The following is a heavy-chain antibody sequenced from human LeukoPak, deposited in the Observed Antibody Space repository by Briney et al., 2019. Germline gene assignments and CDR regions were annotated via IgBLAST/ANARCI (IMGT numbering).Heavy chain of an antibody. J-gene: IGHJ4*02. V-gene: IGHV1-69*05. D-gene: IGHD3-10*01. Sequence: SMKVSCKASGGTFSSYAISWVRQATGQGLEWMGRIIPIFGTANYAQKFQGRVTITTDESTRTASMELSSLRSAHTAVYYCAREDYFGLGSHPFDYWGQGTLVTVSS. CDR3: AREDYFGLGSHPFDY. CDR1: GGTFSSYA. CDR2: IIPIFGTA.